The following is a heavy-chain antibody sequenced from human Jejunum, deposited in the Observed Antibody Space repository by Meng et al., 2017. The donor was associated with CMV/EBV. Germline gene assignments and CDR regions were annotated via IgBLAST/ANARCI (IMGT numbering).Heavy chain of an antibody. Sequence: EVQLVDSGXXLXKPGGSLGLSCIGSGFTFSSYNMNWVRQAPGKGLEWVSSISSSSRYINYADSVKGRFTISRDNAKNSLYLQMNSLRVEDTAIYYCARDIDHWGQGTLVTVSS. V-gene: IGHV3-21*01. CDR2: ISSSSRYI. CDR3: ARDIDH. CDR1: GFTFSSYN. J-gene: IGHJ5*02.